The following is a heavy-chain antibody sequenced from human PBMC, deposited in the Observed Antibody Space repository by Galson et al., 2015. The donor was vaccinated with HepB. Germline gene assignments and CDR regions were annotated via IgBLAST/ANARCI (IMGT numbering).Heavy chain of an antibody. J-gene: IGHJ4*02. Sequence: ETLSLTCAVYGGSFSGYYWSWIRQPPGKGLEWIGEINHSGSTNYNPSLKSRVTISVDTSKNQFSLKLSSVTAADTAVYYCARGYIAWGSSWYFDYWGQGTLVTVSS. CDR3: ARGYIAWGSSWYFDY. D-gene: IGHD6-13*01. CDR1: GGSFSGYY. CDR2: INHSGST. V-gene: IGHV4-34*01.